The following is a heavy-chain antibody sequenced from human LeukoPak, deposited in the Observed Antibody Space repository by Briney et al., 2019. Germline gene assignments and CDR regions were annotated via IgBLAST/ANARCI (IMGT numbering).Heavy chain of an antibody. D-gene: IGHD4-17*01. J-gene: IGHJ4*02. Sequence: GGSLRLSCAASGFTFSSYGMHWVRQAPGKGLEWVAFIRYDGSNKYYADSVKGRFTISRDNSKNTLYLQMNSLRAEDTAVYYCAKHQSFFDYGDFTAGYYFDYWGQGTLVTVSS. V-gene: IGHV3-30*02. CDR1: GFTFSSYG. CDR3: AKHQSFFDYGDFTAGYYFDY. CDR2: IRYDGSNK.